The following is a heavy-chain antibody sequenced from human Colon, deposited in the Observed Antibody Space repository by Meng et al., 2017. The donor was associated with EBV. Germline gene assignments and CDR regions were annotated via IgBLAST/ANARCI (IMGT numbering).Heavy chain of an antibody. Sequence: QAQLRESGPGLVKPAETWSFTCTVFGGSISSNGSYWDWVRPPPGQGLVWIGAIYHSGSTSYNPSLQSRVTMFVDTSKNQFSLMLTSVTATDTAVYYCARRRGGSGRDCWGQGTLVTVSS. CDR2: IYHSGST. CDR1: GGSISSNGSY. J-gene: IGHJ4*02. V-gene: IGHV4-39*01. D-gene: IGHD3-10*01. CDR3: ARRRGGSGRDC.